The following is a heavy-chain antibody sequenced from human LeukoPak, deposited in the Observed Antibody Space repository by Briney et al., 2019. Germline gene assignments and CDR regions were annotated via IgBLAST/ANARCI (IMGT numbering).Heavy chain of an antibody. V-gene: IGHV3-21*01. CDR2: ISSSRTYI. Sequence: GGSLRLSCAASGFTFSSCRMNWVRQAPGKGLEWVSSISSSRTYIHYADSVKGRFTISRDNAKNSLYLQMNSLRAEDTAVYYCARTTDFYYYMDVWGKGTTVTVSS. J-gene: IGHJ6*03. D-gene: IGHD3-3*01. CDR1: GFTFSSCR. CDR3: ARTTDFYYYMDV.